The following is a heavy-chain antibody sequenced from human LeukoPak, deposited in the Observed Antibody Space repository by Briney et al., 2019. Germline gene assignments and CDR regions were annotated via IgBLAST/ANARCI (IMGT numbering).Heavy chain of an antibody. V-gene: IGHV3-23*01. J-gene: IGHJ4*02. CDR3: AKGHRYCTSGNCNSAIDY. D-gene: IGHD2-15*01. Sequence: GGSLRLSCSMSGFTLSHYAMSWVRQAPGKGLEWVSTIGGGGGSTDYTDSVKGRFTISRDNSKNTLYLQMSSLGAEDTAVYYCAKGHRYCTSGNCNSAIDYWGQGTLVTVSS. CDR2: IGGGGGST. CDR1: GFTLSHYA.